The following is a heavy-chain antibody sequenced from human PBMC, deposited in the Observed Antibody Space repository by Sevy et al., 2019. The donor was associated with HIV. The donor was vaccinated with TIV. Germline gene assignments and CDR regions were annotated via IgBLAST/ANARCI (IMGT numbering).Heavy chain of an antibody. CDR2: ISAGIST. CDR3: VTDDRPSGWLFDF. D-gene: IGHD6-19*01. CDR1: GFSVRDNS. J-gene: IGHJ4*02. Sequence: GGSLRLSCAASGFSVRDNSMSWVRQAPGQGLEWVSVISAGISTYYAESVQGRFTISRDNAKNLLYLQINSLRVDDTAVYYCVTDDRPSGWLFDFWGPGAQVTVSS. V-gene: IGHV3-66*01.